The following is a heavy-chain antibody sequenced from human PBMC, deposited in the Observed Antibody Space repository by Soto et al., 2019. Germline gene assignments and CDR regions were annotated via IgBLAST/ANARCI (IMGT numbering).Heavy chain of an antibody. CDR2: INHSGST. V-gene: IGHV4-34*01. J-gene: IGHJ6*02. CDR3: ARGTSGYDQNYYYYYGMDV. D-gene: IGHD5-12*01. CDR1: GGSFSGYY. Sequence: SETLSLTCAVYGGSFSGYYWSWIRQPPGKGLEWIGEINHSGSTNYNPALKSRVTISVDTSKNQFSLKLSSVTAADTAVYYCARGTSGYDQNYYYYYGMDVWGQGTTVTVSS.